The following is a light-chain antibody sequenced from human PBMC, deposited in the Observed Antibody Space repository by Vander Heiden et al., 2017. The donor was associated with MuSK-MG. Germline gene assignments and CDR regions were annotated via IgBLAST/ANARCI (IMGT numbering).Light chain of an antibody. J-gene: IGKJ1*01. CDR2: DAS. CDR1: QSINNY. Sequence: IQMTQSPSSLSASVGDRVTITCRASQSINNYLAWYQQKPGKVPNLLIFDASILESGVPTRFSGSGSGTDFTLTISSLQPEDFATYYCQKYDSAPWTFGQGTKVEIK. CDR3: QKYDSAPWT. V-gene: IGKV1-27*01.